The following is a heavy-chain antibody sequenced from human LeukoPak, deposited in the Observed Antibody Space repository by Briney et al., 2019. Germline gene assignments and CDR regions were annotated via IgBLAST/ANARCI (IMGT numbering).Heavy chain of an antibody. CDR3: ARHGDYGGLSSY. CDR1: GFTFSDYY. Sequence: KPGGSLRLSCAASGFTFSDYYMNWIRQAPGKGLEWVSSISSGSGYMYYADSVKGRFTISKDNAKNSLYLQMNSLRAEDTAVYYCARHGDYGGLSSYWGQGTLVTVSS. J-gene: IGHJ4*02. D-gene: IGHD4-17*01. V-gene: IGHV3-11*06. CDR2: ISSGSGYM.